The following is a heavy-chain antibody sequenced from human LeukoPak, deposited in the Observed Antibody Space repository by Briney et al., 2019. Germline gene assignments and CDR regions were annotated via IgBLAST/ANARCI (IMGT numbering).Heavy chain of an antibody. J-gene: IGHJ6*02. Sequence: SETLSLTCAVYGGSFSGYYCSWIRQPPGKGLEWIGEINHSGRTNYNPSLKSRVPISVDTSTNQFSLKLSSVTAADTAVYYCARGRKQLVPPRYYYGMDVWGQGTTVTVSS. CDR2: INHSGRT. CDR1: GGSFSGYY. D-gene: IGHD6-6*01. V-gene: IGHV4-34*01. CDR3: ARGRKQLVPPRYYYGMDV.